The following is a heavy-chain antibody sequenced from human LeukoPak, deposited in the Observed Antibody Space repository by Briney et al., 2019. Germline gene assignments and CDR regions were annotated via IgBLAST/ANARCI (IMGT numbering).Heavy chain of an antibody. CDR3: AKEAEGGPLYSPCNWFDP. CDR1: GFTFSSYS. V-gene: IGHV3-23*01. D-gene: IGHD4-11*01. J-gene: IGHJ5*02. Sequence: PGGSLRLSCAASGFTFSSYSMSCVRQAAGRELEWVSAISGSGGSTYYADSVKGRFTISRDNSKNTLYLQMSSLRAEDTAVYYCAKEAEGGPLYSPCNWFDPWGQGTLVTVSS. CDR2: ISGSGGST.